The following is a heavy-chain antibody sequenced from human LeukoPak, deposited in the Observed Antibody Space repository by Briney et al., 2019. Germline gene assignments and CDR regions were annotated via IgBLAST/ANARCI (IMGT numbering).Heavy chain of an antibody. V-gene: IGHV1-69*01. CDR3: ARDPYYYYYGMDV. Sequence: SVKVSYKASGGTFSSYAISWVRQAPGQGLEWMGGIIPIFGTANYAQKLQGRVTITADESTSTAYMELSSLRSEDTAVYYCARDPYYYYYGMDVWGQGTTVTVSS. CDR2: IIPIFGTA. J-gene: IGHJ6*02. CDR1: GGTFSSYA.